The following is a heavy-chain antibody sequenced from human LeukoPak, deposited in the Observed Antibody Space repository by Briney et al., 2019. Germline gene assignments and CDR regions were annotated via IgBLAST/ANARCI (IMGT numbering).Heavy chain of an antibody. CDR3: ARGTLYYDYVWGSYRSMFDY. V-gene: IGHV4-34*01. CDR2: INHSGST. J-gene: IGHJ4*02. D-gene: IGHD3-16*02. CDR1: GGSFSGYC. Sequence: SETLSLTCAVYGGSFSGYCWSWIRQPPGKGLEWIGEINHSGSTNYNPSLKSRVTISVDTSKNQFSLKLSSVTAADTAVYYCARGTLYYDYVWGSYRSMFDYWGQGTLVTVSS.